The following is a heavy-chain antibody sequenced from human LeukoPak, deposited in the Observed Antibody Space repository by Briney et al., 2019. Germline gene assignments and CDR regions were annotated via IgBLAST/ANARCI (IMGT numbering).Heavy chain of an antibody. V-gene: IGHV3-74*01. CDR1: GFTFSSYA. Sequence: GGSLRLSCAASGFTFSSYAMSWVRQAPGKGLVWVSRINSDGSSTSYADTVKGRFTITRDNAKNTLYLQMNSLRAEDTAVYYCARGPPPLRVWGQGTLVTVSS. J-gene: IGHJ4*02. CDR2: INSDGSST. CDR3: ARGPPPLRV.